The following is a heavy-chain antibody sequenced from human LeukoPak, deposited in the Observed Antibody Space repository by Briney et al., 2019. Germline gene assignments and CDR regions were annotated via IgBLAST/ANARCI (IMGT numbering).Heavy chain of an antibody. CDR2: TYYRSKWYN. V-gene: IGHV6-1*01. D-gene: IGHD3-10*01. Sequence: SQTLALTCAIAGDSVSSNSAAWNWNRQSPSRGLEWLGRTYYRSKWYNDYAVSVKSRITINPDTSKNQFSLQLNSVTPEDTAVYYCARDGSGSYDAFDIWGQGTMVTVSS. J-gene: IGHJ3*02. CDR3: ARDGSGSYDAFDI. CDR1: GDSVSSNSAA.